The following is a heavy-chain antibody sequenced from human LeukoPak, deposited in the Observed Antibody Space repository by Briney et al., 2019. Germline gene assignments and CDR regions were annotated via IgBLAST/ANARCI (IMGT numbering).Heavy chain of an antibody. V-gene: IGHV4-61*01. CDR2: IYYSGST. Sequence: SETLSLTCTVSGGSVISGSYHWSWIRQPPGKGLEWIGYIYYSGSTNYNSSLKSRVTISVDTSKNQFSLKLSSVTAADTAVYYCARGLGYCSSTSCYPYFDYWGQGTLVTVSS. CDR1: GGSVISGSYH. CDR3: ARGLGYCSSTSCYPYFDY. D-gene: IGHD2-2*01. J-gene: IGHJ4*02.